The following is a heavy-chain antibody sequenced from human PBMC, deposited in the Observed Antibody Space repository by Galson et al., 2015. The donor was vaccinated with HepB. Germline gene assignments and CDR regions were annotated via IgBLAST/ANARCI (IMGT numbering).Heavy chain of an antibody. V-gene: IGHV1-24*01. Sequence: SVKVSCKVSGYTLTELSMHWVRQAPGKGLEWMGGFDPEDGETIYAQKFQGRVTMTEDTSTDTAYMELSSLRSEDTAVYYCATIPAGGATGDAFDIWGQGTMVTVSS. CDR1: GYTLTELS. CDR3: ATIPAGGATGDAFDI. D-gene: IGHD1-26*01. CDR2: FDPEDGET. J-gene: IGHJ3*02.